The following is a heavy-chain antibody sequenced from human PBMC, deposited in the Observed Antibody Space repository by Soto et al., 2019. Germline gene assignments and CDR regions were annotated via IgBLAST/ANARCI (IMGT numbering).Heavy chain of an antibody. Sequence: GGSLRLSCAASGLTFRSYAISWVRQAPRKGLEWVSGISGSGGTTYYADSVKGRFTISRDNSKNTVYLQMKRLRADDTAVYYCAKVGSGADYYYYGLDVWGKGTTVTVSS. D-gene: IGHD7-27*01. CDR2: ISGSGGTT. CDR3: AKVGSGADYYYYGLDV. J-gene: IGHJ6*04. CDR1: GLTFRSYA. V-gene: IGHV3-23*01.